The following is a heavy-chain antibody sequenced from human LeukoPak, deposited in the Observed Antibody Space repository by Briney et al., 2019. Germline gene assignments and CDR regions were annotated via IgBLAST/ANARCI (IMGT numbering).Heavy chain of an antibody. CDR1: GFTFSSYW. V-gene: IGHV3-7*01. J-gene: IGHJ4*02. Sequence: GGSLRLSCAASGFTFSSYWMSWVRQAPGKGLEWVANIKQDGSEKYYVDSVKGRFTISRDNAKNSLYLQMNSLRAEDTAVYYCARIAMVRGVIIPFDYWGQGTLVTVSS. CDR3: ARIAMVRGVIIPFDY. CDR2: IKQDGSEK. D-gene: IGHD3-10*01.